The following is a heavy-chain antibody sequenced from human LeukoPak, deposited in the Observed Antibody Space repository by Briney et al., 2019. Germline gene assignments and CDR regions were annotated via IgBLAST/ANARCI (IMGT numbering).Heavy chain of an antibody. V-gene: IGHV4-59*08. J-gene: IGHJ2*01. CDR2: IYYSGST. CDR3: ARLGYCSSTSCLYWYFDL. Sequence: SETLSLTCTVSGGSISSYYWSWIRQPPGKGLEWIGYIYYSGSTNYNPSLKSRVTISVDTSKNQFSLKLSSVTAADTAVYYCARLGYCSSTSCLYWYFDLWGRGTLVTVSS. D-gene: IGHD2-2*01. CDR1: GGSISSYY.